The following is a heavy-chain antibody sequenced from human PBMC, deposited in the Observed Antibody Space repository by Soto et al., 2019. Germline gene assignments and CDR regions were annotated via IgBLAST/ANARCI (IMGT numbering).Heavy chain of an antibody. J-gene: IGHJ5*02. CDR3: ARDWIGAEGFDP. Sequence: QVQLVQSGAEVKKPGASVKVSCKASGYTFSTYGFSWVRQAPGQGLEWMGWIGADNGDTNYAQNFQGRVTMTTDTSTTTSYMELRSLTSGDTAVYFCARDWIGAEGFDPWGQGTLVTVSS. V-gene: IGHV1-18*01. D-gene: IGHD2-2*03. CDR2: IGADNGDT. CDR1: GYTFSTYG.